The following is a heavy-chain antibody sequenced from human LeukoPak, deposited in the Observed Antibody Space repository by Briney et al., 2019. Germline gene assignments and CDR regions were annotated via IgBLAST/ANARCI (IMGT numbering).Heavy chain of an antibody. D-gene: IGHD3-22*01. Sequence: KPSETLSLTCTVSGVSISSYYWSWIRQPAGKGLEWIGRIHTSGSTKYNPSLKSRVNMSVDTSKNQFSLKVSSVTAADTAVYYCARASYSYDINGWVPFDYWGQGTLVTVSS. J-gene: IGHJ4*02. CDR1: GVSISSYY. CDR2: IHTSGST. V-gene: IGHV4-4*07. CDR3: ARASYSYDINGWVPFDY.